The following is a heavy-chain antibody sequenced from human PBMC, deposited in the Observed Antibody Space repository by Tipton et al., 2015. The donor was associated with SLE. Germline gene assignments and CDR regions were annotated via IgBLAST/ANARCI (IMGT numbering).Heavy chain of an antibody. Sequence: TLSLTCTVSGGSIGSSYWCWIRQSPGKGLEWIGYINYSGSTNYNPSLKSRVTISVDTSKNQFSLMLTSVTAADTAVYYCARERGERYTSRIDLWGQGTLVTVSS. CDR2: INYSGST. J-gene: IGHJ5*02. D-gene: IGHD3-16*01. V-gene: IGHV4-59*12. CDR3: ARERGERYTSRIDL. CDR1: GGSIGSSY.